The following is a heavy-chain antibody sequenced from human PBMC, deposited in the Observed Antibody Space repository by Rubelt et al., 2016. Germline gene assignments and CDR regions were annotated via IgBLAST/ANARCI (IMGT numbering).Heavy chain of an antibody. D-gene: IGHD3-3*01. CDR2: IYYSGST. J-gene: IGHJ6*02. Sequence: QVQLQESGPGLVKPSETLSLTCTVSGGSISSYYWSWIRQPPGKGLEWIGYIYYSGSTNYNPSLKSRVTISVDTSKIQFSLKLSSVTAADTAVYYCARGRKGNYDFWSGYYDDYYYGMDVWGQGTTVTVSS. CDR3: ARGRKGNYDFWSGYYDDYYYGMDV. V-gene: IGHV4-59*01. CDR1: GGSISSYY.